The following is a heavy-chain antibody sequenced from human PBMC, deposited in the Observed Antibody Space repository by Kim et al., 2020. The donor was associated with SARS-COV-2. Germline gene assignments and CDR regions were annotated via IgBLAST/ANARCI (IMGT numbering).Heavy chain of an antibody. CDR3: ARVLSDSGYFDWLLSRRYYYYGMDV. D-gene: IGHD3-9*01. Sequence: GGSLRLSCAASGFTFSSYSMNWVRQAPGKGLEWVSSISSSSSYIYYADSVKGRFTISRDNAKNSLYLQMNSLRAEDTAVYYCARVLSDSGYFDWLLSRRYYYYGMDVWGQGTTVTVSS. CDR1: GFTFSSYS. J-gene: IGHJ6*02. V-gene: IGHV3-21*01. CDR2: ISSSSSYI.